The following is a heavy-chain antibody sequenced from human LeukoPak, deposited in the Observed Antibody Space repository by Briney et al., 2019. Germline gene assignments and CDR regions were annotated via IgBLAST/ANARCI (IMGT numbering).Heavy chain of an antibody. CDR3: ARLYCSSTSCL. D-gene: IGHD2-2*01. CDR1: GGTFSSYA. V-gene: IGHV1-69*13. J-gene: IGHJ4*02. CDR2: IIPIFGTA. Sequence: AASVKVSCEASGGTFSSYAISWVRQAPGQGLEWMGGIIPIFGTANYAQKFQGRVTITADESTSTAYMELSSLRSEDTAVYYCARLYCSSTSCLWGQGTLVTVSS.